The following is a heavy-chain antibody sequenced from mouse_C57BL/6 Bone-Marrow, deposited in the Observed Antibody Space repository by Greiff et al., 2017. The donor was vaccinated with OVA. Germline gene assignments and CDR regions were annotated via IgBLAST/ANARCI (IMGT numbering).Heavy chain of an antibody. Sequence: EVQGVESGPELVKPGASVKISCKASGYSFTGYYMNWVKQSPEKSLEWIGEINPSTGGTTYNQKFKAKATLTVDKSSSTAYMQLKSLTSEDSAVYYCARYYGPSWFAYWGQGTLVTVSA. J-gene: IGHJ3*01. CDR1: GYSFTGYY. CDR2: INPSTGGT. D-gene: IGHD1-1*01. CDR3: ARYYGPSWFAY. V-gene: IGHV1-42*01.